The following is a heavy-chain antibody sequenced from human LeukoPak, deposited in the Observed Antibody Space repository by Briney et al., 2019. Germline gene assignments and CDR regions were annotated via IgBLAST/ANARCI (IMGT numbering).Heavy chain of an antibody. D-gene: IGHD3-3*01. CDR3: AKDPSYYDFWSGSSPNWYFDL. CDR1: GFTFSSYS. Sequence: GGSLRLSCAASGFTFSSYSMNWVRQAPGKGLEWVSYISSSSSTIYYADSVKGRFTISRDNAKNSLYLQMNSLRAEDTAVYYCAKDPSYYDFWSGSSPNWYFDLWGRGTLVTVSS. V-gene: IGHV3-48*04. J-gene: IGHJ2*01. CDR2: ISSSSSTI.